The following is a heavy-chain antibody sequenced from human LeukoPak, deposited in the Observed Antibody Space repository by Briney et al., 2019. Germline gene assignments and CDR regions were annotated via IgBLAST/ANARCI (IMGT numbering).Heavy chain of an antibody. J-gene: IGHJ6*03. CDR3: ARLRDYYYNYMDV. V-gene: IGHV4-39*07. CDR2: MYYSGTT. CDR1: GFTFSSYW. Sequence: PGGSLRLTCAASGFTFSSYWMSWVRQAPGKGLEWIGSMYYSGTTYYNPSLKSRVTISVDTSKNQFSLKLSSVTAADTAVYYCARLRDYYYNYMDVWGKGTTVTVSS.